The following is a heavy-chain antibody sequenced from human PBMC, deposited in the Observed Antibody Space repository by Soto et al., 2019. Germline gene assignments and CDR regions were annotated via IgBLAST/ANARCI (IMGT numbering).Heavy chain of an antibody. J-gene: IGHJ5*02. Sequence: GGSLRLSCVGSGFTFRDYGMAWVRQAPGKGLEWISTISGDASNTHYTDSVQGRFSISRDNSKNTLNLVMNRLRVEDTAIYYCAQDVGIVMFSAWSQGTPVTVSS. D-gene: IGHD2-21*01. CDR1: GFTFRDYG. CDR3: AQDVGIVMFSA. CDR2: ISGDASNT. V-gene: IGHV3-23*01.